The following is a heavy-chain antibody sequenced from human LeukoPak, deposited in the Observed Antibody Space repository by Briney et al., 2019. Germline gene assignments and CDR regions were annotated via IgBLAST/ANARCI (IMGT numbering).Heavy chain of an antibody. V-gene: IGHV3-7*01. J-gene: IGHJ4*02. Sequence: GGSLRLSCAASGLTFSSYWMSWVRQAPGKGLEWVANIKQDGSEKYYVDSVKGRFTISRDNAKNSLYLQMNSLRAEDTAVYYCARDPRYRYCSSTSCPPDYWGQGTLVTVSS. D-gene: IGHD2-2*01. CDR3: ARDPRYRYCSSTSCPPDY. CDR2: IKQDGSEK. CDR1: GLTFSSYW.